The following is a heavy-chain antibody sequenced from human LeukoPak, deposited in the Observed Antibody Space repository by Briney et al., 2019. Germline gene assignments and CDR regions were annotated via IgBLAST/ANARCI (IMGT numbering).Heavy chain of an antibody. CDR2: IKQDGSEK. J-gene: IGHJ3*02. CDR1: GFTVSSNY. CDR3: AGYGVVVPAARDAFDI. V-gene: IGHV3-7*01. D-gene: IGHD2-2*01. Sequence: GGSLRLSCAASGFTVSSNYMSWVRQAPGKGLEWVANIKQDGSEKYYVDSVKGRLTISRDNAKNSLYVQMNSLRAEDTAVYYCAGYGVVVPAARDAFDIWGQGTLVTVSS.